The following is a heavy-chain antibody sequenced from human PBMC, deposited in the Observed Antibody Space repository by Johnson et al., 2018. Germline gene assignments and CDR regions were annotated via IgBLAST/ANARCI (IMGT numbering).Heavy chain of an antibody. CDR3: ARDEYYYDSSGYYRHYGMDV. D-gene: IGHD3-22*01. V-gene: IGHV4-59*01. J-gene: IGHJ6*02. Sequence: QVQLQESGPGLVKPSETXSLTCTVSGGSISSYYWSWIRQPPGKGLEWIGYIYYSGSTNYNPSLKSRATISVDTSKNQFSLKLSSVTAADTAGYYCARDEYYYDSSGYYRHYGMDVWGQGTTVTVSS. CDR2: IYYSGST. CDR1: GGSISSYY.